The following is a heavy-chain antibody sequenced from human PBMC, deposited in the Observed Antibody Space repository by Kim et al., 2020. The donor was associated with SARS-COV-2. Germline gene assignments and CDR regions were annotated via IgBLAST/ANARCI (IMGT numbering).Heavy chain of an antibody. V-gene: IGHV3-49*03. CDR3: TRGGYFDWLFVAMVQHAFDI. D-gene: IGHD3-9*01. J-gene: IGHJ3*02. CDR1: GFTFGDYA. Sequence: GGSLRLSCTASGFTFGDYAMSWFRQAPGKGLEWVGFIRSKAYGGTTEYAASVKGRFTISRDDSKSIAYLQMNSLKTEDTAVYYCTRGGYFDWLFVAMVQHAFDIWGQGTMVTVSS. CDR2: IRSKAYGGTT.